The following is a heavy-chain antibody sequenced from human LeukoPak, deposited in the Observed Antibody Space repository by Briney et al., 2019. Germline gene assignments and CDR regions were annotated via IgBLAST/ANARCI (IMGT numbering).Heavy chain of an antibody. V-gene: IGHV4-34*01. Sequence: SETLSLTCAMYGGSFSGHYWTWIRQPPGKGLEWIGEINHSGSTNYNPSLKSRVTISLDTSKNQFSLKLSSVTAADTAVYYCASVRSKSFYYVDVWGRGTTVTVSS. J-gene: IGHJ6*03. CDR2: INHSGST. CDR1: GGSFSGHY. CDR3: ASVRSKSFYYVDV.